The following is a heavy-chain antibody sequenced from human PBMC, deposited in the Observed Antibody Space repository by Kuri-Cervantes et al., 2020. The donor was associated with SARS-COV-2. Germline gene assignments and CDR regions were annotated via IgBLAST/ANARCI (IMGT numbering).Heavy chain of an antibody. CDR1: GFTFSSYG. D-gene: IGHD2-15*01. V-gene: IGHV3-33*08. J-gene: IGHJ4*02. CDR2: IWYDGSNK. CDR3: ARELGGGSV. Sequence: GGSLRLSCAASGFTFSSYGMHWARQAPGKGLEWVAVIWYDGSNKYYADSVKGRFTISRDNAKNSLYLQMNSLRAEDTAVYYCARELGGGSVWGQGTLVTVSS.